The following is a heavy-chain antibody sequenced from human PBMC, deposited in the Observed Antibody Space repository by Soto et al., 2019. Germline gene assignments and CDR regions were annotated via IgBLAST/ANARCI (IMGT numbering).Heavy chain of an antibody. V-gene: IGHV1-69*13. CDR2: IIPIFGTA. CDR3: AREVALDYYGSGSYYKSAFDI. D-gene: IGHD3-10*01. CDR1: GGTFSSYA. Sequence: SVKVSCKASGGTFSSYAISWVRQAPGQGLEWMGGIIPIFGTANYAQKFQGRVTITADESTSTAYMELSSLRSEDTAVYYCAREVALDYYGSGSYYKSAFDIWGQGTMVTVSS. J-gene: IGHJ3*02.